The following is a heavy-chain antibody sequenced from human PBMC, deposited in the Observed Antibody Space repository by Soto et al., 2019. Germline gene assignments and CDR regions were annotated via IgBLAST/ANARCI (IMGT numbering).Heavy chain of an antibody. D-gene: IGHD2-2*01. CDR2: ISYDGSNK. V-gene: IGHV3-30-3*01. CDR3: AREWDCSSTSCYYYYGMDV. J-gene: IGHJ6*02. CDR1: GFTFSSYA. Sequence: SLRLSCAASGFTFSSYAMHWVRQAPGKGLEWVAVISYDGSNKYYADSVKGRFTISRDNSKNTLYLQMNSLRAEDTAVYYCAREWDCSSTSCYYYYGMDVWGQGTTVTVSS.